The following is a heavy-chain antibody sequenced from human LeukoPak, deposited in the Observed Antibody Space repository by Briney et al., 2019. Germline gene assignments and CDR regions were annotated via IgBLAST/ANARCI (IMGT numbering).Heavy chain of an antibody. J-gene: IGHJ4*02. CDR1: GFTVITND. CDR3: ARGVEPLAANTLAY. CDR2: LYSDGNT. V-gene: IGHV3-53*01. D-gene: IGHD1-14*01. Sequence: GGTLRLSCAASGFTVITNDMTWGRQAPGKGLEWVSVLYSDGNTKYADSVQGRFTISRDNSKNTLYLEMNSLSPDDTAVYYCARGVEPLAANTLAYWGQGTLVTVAS.